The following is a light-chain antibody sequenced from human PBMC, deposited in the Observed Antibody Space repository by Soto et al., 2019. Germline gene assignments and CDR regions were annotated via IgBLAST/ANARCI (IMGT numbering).Light chain of an antibody. CDR3: QAWDTNTVV. J-gene: IGLJ2*01. CDR2: QDT. CDR1: KLENKY. Sequence: SYELTQPPSVSVSPGQTASITCSGEKLENKYVSWYQQKPGRSPVVVIYQDTKRPSGIPERFSGSNSGNTATLTISGTQAMDEADYYCQAWDTNTVVFGGGTQLTVL. V-gene: IGLV3-1*01.